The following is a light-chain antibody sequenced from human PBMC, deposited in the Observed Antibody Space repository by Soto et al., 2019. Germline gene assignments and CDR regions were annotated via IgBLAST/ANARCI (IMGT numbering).Light chain of an antibody. CDR2: AAS. V-gene: IGKV3-20*01. Sequence: EIVLTQSPGTLSLSPGERATLSCRASQSVSSIYLAWYQQKPGQAPRLLIYAASSRATGIPDRFSGSGSGTDFTLTISRLEPEDFAVYYCQQYGSLWTFGQGTKVEIK. CDR1: QSVSSIY. J-gene: IGKJ1*01. CDR3: QQYGSLWT.